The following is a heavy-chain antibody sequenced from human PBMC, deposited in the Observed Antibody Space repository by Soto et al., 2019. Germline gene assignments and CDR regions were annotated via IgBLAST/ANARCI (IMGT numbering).Heavy chain of an antibody. CDR3: ARYGDPENDAFDI. CDR2: IYYSGST. D-gene: IGHD3-10*01. CDR1: GGSISSGDYY. Sequence: SETLSLTCTVSGGSISSGDYYWSWIRQPPGKGLEWIGYIYYSGSTYYNPSLKSRVTISVDTSKNQFSLKLSSVTAADTAVYYCARYGDPENDAFDIWGQGTMVTVSS. V-gene: IGHV4-30-4*01. J-gene: IGHJ3*02.